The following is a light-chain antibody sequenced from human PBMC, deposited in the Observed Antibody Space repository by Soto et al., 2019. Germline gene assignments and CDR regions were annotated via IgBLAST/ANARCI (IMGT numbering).Light chain of an antibody. CDR1: QSISSW. CDR2: KAS. Sequence: DIQMTQSPSTLSASVGDRVTITCRARQSISSWLAWYQQKPGKAPKLLIYKASTLQSGVPSRFSGSGSGTEFTLAISSLQPDYFATYYCQQYNDNWTFGQGTKVEMK. CDR3: QQYNDNWT. V-gene: IGKV1-5*03. J-gene: IGKJ1*01.